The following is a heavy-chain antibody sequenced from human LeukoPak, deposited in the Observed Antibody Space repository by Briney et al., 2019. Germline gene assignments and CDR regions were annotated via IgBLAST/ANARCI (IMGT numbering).Heavy chain of an antibody. Sequence: ASVKVSCKVSGYTLTELSMHWVRQAPGKGLEWMGGFDPEDGETTYAQKFQGRVTMTEDTSTDTAYMELSSLRPEDTAVYYCATRVANYYYGMDVWGKGTTVTVSS. CDR1: GYTLTELS. J-gene: IGHJ6*04. V-gene: IGHV1-24*01. CDR3: ATRVANYYYGMDV. CDR2: FDPEDGET. D-gene: IGHD2-21*01.